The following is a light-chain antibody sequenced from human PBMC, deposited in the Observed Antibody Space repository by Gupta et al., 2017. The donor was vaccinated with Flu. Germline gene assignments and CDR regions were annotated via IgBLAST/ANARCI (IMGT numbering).Light chain of an antibody. CDR3: RQSKHCPYT. CDR2: KGS. Sequence: VTLGQPASISCRSSQSRAHTDGNTYLNWFQQRPGQSPRRLIYKGSKRDSGVPDRFSGSGSGTDFTLTISRVEAEDVGVYYCRQSKHCPYTFGQGTKLEI. J-gene: IGKJ2*01. CDR1: QSRAHTDGNTY. V-gene: IGKV2-30*02.